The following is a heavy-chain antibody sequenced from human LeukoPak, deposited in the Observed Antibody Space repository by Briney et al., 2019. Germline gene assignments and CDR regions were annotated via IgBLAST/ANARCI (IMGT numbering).Heavy chain of an antibody. Sequence: SETLSLTCTVSGGSISSYYWSWIRQPPGKGLEWIGYIYYSGSTNYNPSLKSRVSISVGTSKNQFSLKLSSVTAADTAVYYRARSGGPRGHSYGRFDYWGQGTLGTVSS. CDR2: IYYSGST. CDR3: ARSGGPRGHSYGRFDY. J-gene: IGHJ4*02. CDR1: GGSISSYY. V-gene: IGHV4-59*08. D-gene: IGHD5-18*01.